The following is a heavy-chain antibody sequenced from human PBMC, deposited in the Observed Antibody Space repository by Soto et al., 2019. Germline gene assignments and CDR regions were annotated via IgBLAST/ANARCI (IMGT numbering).Heavy chain of an antibody. CDR2: INPSGGST. D-gene: IGHD3-22*01. V-gene: IGHV1-46*01. CDR1: GYTFTSYY. Sequence: ASVKVSCKASGYTFTSYYMHWVRQAPGQGLEWMGIINPSGGSTSYAQKFQGRVTMTRDTSTSTVYMELSSLRSEDTAVYYCARDYQYYDSSGYPPYYYGMDVWGQGTTVTVSS. CDR3: ARDYQYYDSSGYPPYYYGMDV. J-gene: IGHJ6*02.